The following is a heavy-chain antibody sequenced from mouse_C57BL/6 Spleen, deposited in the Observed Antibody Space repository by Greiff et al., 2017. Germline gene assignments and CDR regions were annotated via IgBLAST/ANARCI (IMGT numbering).Heavy chain of an antibody. D-gene: IGHD2-5*01. J-gene: IGHJ4*01. CDR2: IYPGDGDT. Sequence: QVQLQQSGPELVKPGASVKISCKASGYAFSSSWMNWVKQRPGKGLEWIGRIYPGDGDTNYNGKFKGKATLTADKSSSTAYMQLSSLTSEDSAVYFGARGDYSNYDAMDYWGKGTSVTDSS. CDR3: ARGDYSNYDAMDY. CDR1: GYAFSSSW. V-gene: IGHV1-82*01.